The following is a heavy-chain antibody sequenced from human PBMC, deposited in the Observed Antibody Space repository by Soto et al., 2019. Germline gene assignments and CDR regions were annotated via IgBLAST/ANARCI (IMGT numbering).Heavy chain of an antibody. CDR1: GGSISDDY. V-gene: IGHV4-38-2*02. CDR3: ARVGPWVPYYYDSSPYTFENWFDP. Sequence: SETLSLTCTVSGGSISDDYWGWLRQPPGKGLEWIGSIYHGGSTYYNPSLNSRVTLSIDMTNNHVSLILNSVTAADTAVYYCARVGPWVPYYYDSSPYTFENWFDPWGQGTLVTVSS. CDR2: IYHGGST. J-gene: IGHJ5*02. D-gene: IGHD3-22*01.